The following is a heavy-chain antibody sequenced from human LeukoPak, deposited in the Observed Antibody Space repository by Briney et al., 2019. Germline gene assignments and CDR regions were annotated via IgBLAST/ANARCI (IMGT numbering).Heavy chain of an antibody. Sequence: TLSLTCTVSGGSISSYYWTWIRQPPGKGLEWIGYIYYSGSTNYNPSLQSRVTISVDTSKNQFPLKLRSVTAADTALYYCARAQLGYSYGPFDYWGQGTLVTVSS. CDR1: GGSISSYY. J-gene: IGHJ4*02. D-gene: IGHD5-18*01. V-gene: IGHV4-59*01. CDR2: IYYSGST. CDR3: ARAQLGYSYGPFDY.